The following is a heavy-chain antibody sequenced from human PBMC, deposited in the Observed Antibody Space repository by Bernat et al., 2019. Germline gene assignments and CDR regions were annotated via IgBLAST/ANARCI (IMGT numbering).Heavy chain of an antibody. D-gene: IGHD3-3*01. V-gene: IGHV3-30*18. CDR3: AKSTGGHLEWLLNYYYYYGMDV. CDR1: GFTFSSYG. J-gene: IGHJ6*02. Sequence: QVQLVESGGGVVQPGRSLRLSCAASGFTFSSYGMHWVRQAPGKGLEWVAVISYDGSNKYYADSVKGRFTISRDNSKNTLYLQMNSLRAEDTAVYYCAKSTGGHLEWLLNYYYYYGMDVWGQGTTVTVSS. CDR2: ISYDGSNK.